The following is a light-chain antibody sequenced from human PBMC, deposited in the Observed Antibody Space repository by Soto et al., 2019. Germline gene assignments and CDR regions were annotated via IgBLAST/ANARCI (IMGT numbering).Light chain of an antibody. Sequence: IPVTQSPSTLSHSVGDIVTIPFRASQGISSWLGWYQQKPGKAPKRLTYTASTLKSGVPSRFSGSGSGTEFTLTISSLQPDDFATYYCLQHNSYSEAFGQGTKVDIK. CDR3: LQHNSYSEA. CDR2: TAS. J-gene: IGKJ1*01. V-gene: IGKV1-5*03. CDR1: QGISSW.